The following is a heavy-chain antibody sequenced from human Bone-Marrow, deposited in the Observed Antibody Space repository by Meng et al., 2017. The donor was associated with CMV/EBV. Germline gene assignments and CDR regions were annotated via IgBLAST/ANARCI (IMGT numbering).Heavy chain of an antibody. CDR1: GFTVSSNY. D-gene: IGHD2-2*02. Sequence: GESLKISCAASGFTVSSNYMSWVRQAPGKGLEWVSVIYSGGSTYYADSVKGRFTISRDNSKNTLYLQMNSLRAEDTAVYYCARDLIVVVPAAINYYYYGMDVCGQGTTVTASS. CDR3: ARDLIVVVPAAINYYYYGMDV. V-gene: IGHV3-53*01. J-gene: IGHJ6*02. CDR2: IYSGGST.